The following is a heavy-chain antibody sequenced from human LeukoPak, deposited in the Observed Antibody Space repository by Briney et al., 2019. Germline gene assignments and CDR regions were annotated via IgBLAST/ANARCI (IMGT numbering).Heavy chain of an antibody. D-gene: IGHD1-26*01. V-gene: IGHV1-69*06. J-gene: IGHJ3*02. CDR1: GGTFSSYA. CDR3: ATDQRWELINKPDAFDI. CDR2: IIPIFGTA. Sequence: GASVTVSCKASGGTFSSYAISWVRQAPGQGLEWMGGIIPIFGTANYAQKFQGRVTITADKSTSTAYMELSSLRSEDTAVYYCATDQRWELINKPDAFDIWGQGTMVTVSS.